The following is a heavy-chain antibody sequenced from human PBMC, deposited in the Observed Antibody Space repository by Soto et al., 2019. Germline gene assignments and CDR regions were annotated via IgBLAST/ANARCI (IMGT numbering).Heavy chain of an antibody. CDR3: ARERFCSGGSCYRDAFDI. J-gene: IGHJ3*02. Sequence: GGSLRLSCAASGFTFSSYSMNWVRQAPGKGLEWVSSISSSSSYIYYADSVKGRFTISRDNAKNSLYLQMNSLRAEDTAVYYCARERFCSGGSCYRDAFDIWGQGTMVTVSS. V-gene: IGHV3-21*01. CDR2: ISSSSSYI. D-gene: IGHD2-15*01. CDR1: GFTFSSYS.